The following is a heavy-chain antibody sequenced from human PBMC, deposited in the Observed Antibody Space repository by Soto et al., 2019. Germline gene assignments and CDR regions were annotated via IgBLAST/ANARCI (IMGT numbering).Heavy chain of an antibody. D-gene: IGHD5-18*01. V-gene: IGHV3-48*02. CDR1: GFTFSSYS. CDR2: ISSSSSTI. Sequence: EVQLVESGGGLVQPGGSLRLSCAASGFTFSSYSMNWVRQAPGKGLEWVSYISSSSSTIYYADSVKGRFTISRDNAKNSLYLQMNSLRDEDMAVYYCARGDTAMVIYYFDYWGQGTLVTVSS. CDR3: ARGDTAMVIYYFDY. J-gene: IGHJ4*02.